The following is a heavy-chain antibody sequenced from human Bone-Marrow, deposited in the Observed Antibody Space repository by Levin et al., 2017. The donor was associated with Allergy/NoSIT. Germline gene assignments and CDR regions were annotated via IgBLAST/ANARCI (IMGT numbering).Heavy chain of an antibody. CDR1: GGSISSSY. Sequence: SQTLSLTCTVSGGSISSSYWSWIRQPAGKGLEWVGRINTSGNTNYNPSLKSAVTMSVDTSKNQFSLKLTSVTAADTAVYYCAREAGGSRQHDYWGQGTLVTVSS. J-gene: IGHJ4*02. CDR2: INTSGNT. V-gene: IGHV4-4*07. CDR3: AREAGGSRQHDY. D-gene: IGHD2-15*01.